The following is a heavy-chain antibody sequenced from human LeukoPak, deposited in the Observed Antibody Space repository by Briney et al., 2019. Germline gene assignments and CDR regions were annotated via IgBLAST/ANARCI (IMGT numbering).Heavy chain of an antibody. D-gene: IGHD3-22*01. V-gene: IGHV3-33*01. CDR3: ASDYYDSSGPAEDAFDI. J-gene: IGHJ3*02. CDR1: GFTFSSYG. Sequence: GGSLRLSCAASGFTFSSYGMYWVRQAPGKGLEWVAVIWYDRSNKYYADSVKGRFTISRDNSKNTLYLQMNSLRAEDTAVYYCASDYYDSSGPAEDAFDIWGQGTMVTVSS. CDR2: IWYDRSNK.